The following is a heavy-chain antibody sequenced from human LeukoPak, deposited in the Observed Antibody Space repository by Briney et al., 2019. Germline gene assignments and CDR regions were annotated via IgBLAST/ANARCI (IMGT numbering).Heavy chain of an antibody. D-gene: IGHD6-19*01. J-gene: IGHJ4*02. V-gene: IGHV1-18*01. CDR3: ARETTSNTVAGPGDY. CDR1: GYTFTSYG. CDR2: NSAYNGNT. Sequence: ASVKVSCKASGYTFTSYGISWVRQAPGQGLEWMGWNSAYNGNTNYAQKLQGRVTMTTDTSTSTAYMELRSLRSDDTAVYYCARETTSNTVAGPGDYWGQGTLVTVSS.